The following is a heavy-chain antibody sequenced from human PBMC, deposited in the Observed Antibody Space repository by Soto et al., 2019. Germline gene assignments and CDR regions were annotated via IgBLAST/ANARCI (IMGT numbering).Heavy chain of an antibody. Sequence: PGESRKISCQGSGYSFATYWLAWVRQMPGKGLEYMGIIYPGDSDTRYSPSFQGQVTISADKSISTAYLQWTSLKASDTAIYYCARARVSTPRLEDPFDIWGQGTMVTVSS. V-gene: IGHV5-51*01. J-gene: IGHJ3*02. CDR3: ARARVSTPRLEDPFDI. D-gene: IGHD3-3*01. CDR2: IYPGDSDT. CDR1: GYSFATYW.